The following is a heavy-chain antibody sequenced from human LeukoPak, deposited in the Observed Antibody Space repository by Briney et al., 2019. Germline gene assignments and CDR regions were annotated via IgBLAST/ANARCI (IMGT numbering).Heavy chain of an antibody. CDR2: IYPRDGST. Sequence: ASVKVSCKASGYTFTSNYIHWVRQAPGQGLEWMGMIYPRDGSTSYAKKFQGSVTVTRATSTSTVHMELSGLRSEDTAVYYCARDQEGFDYWGQGTLVTVSS. CDR1: GYTFTSNY. J-gene: IGHJ4*02. V-gene: IGHV1-46*01. CDR3: ARDQEGFDY.